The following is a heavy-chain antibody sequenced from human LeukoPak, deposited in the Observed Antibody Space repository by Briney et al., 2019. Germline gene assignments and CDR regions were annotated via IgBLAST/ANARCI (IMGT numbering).Heavy chain of an antibody. Sequence: SETLSLTCTVSGGSISSYYWSWIRQPPGKGLEWIGYIYYSGSTNYNPSLKSRVTMSVDTSKNQFSLKLSSVTAADTAVYYCARGTIFGVVIKAFDIWGQGTMVTVSS. J-gene: IGHJ3*02. CDR1: GGSISSYY. D-gene: IGHD3-3*01. V-gene: IGHV4-59*12. CDR3: ARGTIFGVVIKAFDI. CDR2: IYYSGST.